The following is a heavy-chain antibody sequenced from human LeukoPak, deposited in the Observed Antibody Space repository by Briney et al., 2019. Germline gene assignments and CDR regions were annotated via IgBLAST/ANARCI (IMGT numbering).Heavy chain of an antibody. CDR2: IYYSGST. CDR1: GGSFSGYY. V-gene: IGHV4-59*01. J-gene: IGHJ3*02. CDR3: ATANDAFDI. Sequence: TSETLSLTCAVYGGSFSGYYWSWIRQPPGKGLEWIGYIYYSGSTNYNPSLKSRVTISVDTSKNQFSLKLSSVTAADTAVYYCATANDAFDIWGQGTMVTVSS.